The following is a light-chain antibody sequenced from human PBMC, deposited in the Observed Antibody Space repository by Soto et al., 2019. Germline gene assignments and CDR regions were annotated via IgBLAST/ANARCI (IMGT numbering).Light chain of an antibody. CDR2: WAS. J-gene: IGKJ2*01. CDR1: QSVLYSSNNKNY. V-gene: IGKV4-1*01. CDR3: QQYYSTPYT. Sequence: DIVMTQSPDSLAVSLGERATINCKSSQSVLYSSNNKNYLARYPQKPGQPPKLLIYWASTRESGVPDRFSGSGSGTDFTLTISSLQAEDVAVYYCQQYYSTPYTFGQGTKLEIK.